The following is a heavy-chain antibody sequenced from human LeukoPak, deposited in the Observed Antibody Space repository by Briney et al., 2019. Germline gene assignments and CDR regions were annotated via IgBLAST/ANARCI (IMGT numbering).Heavy chain of an antibody. CDR2: IWYDGSNK. CDR3: ARDKNHGSGSYNDPPDC. Sequence: GGSLRLSCVASGFTFSSYGMHWVRQSPGKGLEWVAFIWYDGSNKYYADSVKGRFTISRDNSKNTLYLQMNSLRAEDTAVYYCARDKNHGSGSYNDPPDCWGQGTLVTVSS. J-gene: IGHJ4*02. V-gene: IGHV3-33*01. D-gene: IGHD3-10*01. CDR1: GFTFSSYG.